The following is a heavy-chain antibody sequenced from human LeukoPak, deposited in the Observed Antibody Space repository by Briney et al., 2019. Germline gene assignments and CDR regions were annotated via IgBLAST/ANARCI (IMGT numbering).Heavy chain of an antibody. D-gene: IGHD3-22*01. CDR1: GFTFSSYW. J-gene: IGHJ3*02. CDR3: ARVLDDYYDSSRLAFDI. V-gene: IGHV3-7*01. CDR2: IKQDGSEK. Sequence: GGSLRLSCAASGFTFSSYWMSWVRQAPGKGLEWVANIKQDGSEKYYVDSVKGRFTISRDNAKNSLYLQMNSLRAEDTAVYYCARVLDDYYDSSRLAFDIWGQGTMVTVSS.